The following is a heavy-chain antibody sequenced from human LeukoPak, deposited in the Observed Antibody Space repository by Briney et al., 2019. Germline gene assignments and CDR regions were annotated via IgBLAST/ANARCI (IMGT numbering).Heavy chain of an antibody. CDR2: ISAYSGDK. D-gene: IGHD3-22*01. V-gene: IGHV1-18*01. Sequence: ASVKVSCKASGYTFNNYGVTWVRQAPGQGLEWMGWISAYSGDKDFAQKFQGRVTMTTDTSTSTAYMELRSLSSDDTAVYYCARTSASRTNSNSYYFETTKKNAFDIWDQGTMVTVSS. CDR1: GYTFNNYG. J-gene: IGHJ3*02. CDR3: ARTSASRTNSNSYYFETTKKNAFDI.